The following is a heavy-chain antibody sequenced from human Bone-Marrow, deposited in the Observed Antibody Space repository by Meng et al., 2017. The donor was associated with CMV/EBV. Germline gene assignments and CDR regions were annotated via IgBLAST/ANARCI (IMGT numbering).Heavy chain of an antibody. CDR1: GGSFSGYY. D-gene: IGHD2-2*01. CDR3: ARNSLLPAAITYYYYGMDV. J-gene: IGHJ6*01. V-gene: IGHV4-34*01. CDR2: INHSGST. Sequence: SETLSLTCAVYGGSFSGYYWSWIRQPPGKGLEWIGEINHSGSTNYNPSLKSRVTISVDTSKNQFSLKLSSVTAADTAVYYCARNSLLPAAITYYYYGMDVWGQGTTVTVYS.